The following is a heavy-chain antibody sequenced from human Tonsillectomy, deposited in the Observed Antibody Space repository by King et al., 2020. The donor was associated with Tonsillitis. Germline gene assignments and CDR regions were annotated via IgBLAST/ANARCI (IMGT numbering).Heavy chain of an antibody. CDR2: ISSDGSIT. CDR3: ARIRFYYDSRGYYSVFDY. Sequence: VQLVESGGGLVQPGGSLRLSCAASGFTFSIYWMHWVRQAPGKGLVWVSRISSDGSITSYADSVKGRFTISRDNAKNTLYLQMNSLRAEDTAVYYCARIRFYYDSRGYYSVFDYWGQGAPVTVSS. D-gene: IGHD3-22*01. V-gene: IGHV3-74*02. J-gene: IGHJ4*02. CDR1: GFTFSIYW.